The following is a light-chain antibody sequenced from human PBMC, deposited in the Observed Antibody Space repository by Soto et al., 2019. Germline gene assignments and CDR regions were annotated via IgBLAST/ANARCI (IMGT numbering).Light chain of an antibody. CDR3: QQYNSYSQT. CDR2: GAS. CDR1: QSVISTY. Sequence: EIVLTQSPGTLSLSPGERATLSCRASQSVISTYLAWYQQKPGQAPRLLIYGASNRATGIPDRFSGSGSGTEFTLTISSLQPDDFATYYCQQYNSYSQTFGQGTKVDI. J-gene: IGKJ1*01. V-gene: IGKV3-20*01.